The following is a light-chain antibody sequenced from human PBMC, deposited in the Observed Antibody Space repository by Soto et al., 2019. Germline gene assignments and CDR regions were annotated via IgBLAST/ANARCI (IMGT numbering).Light chain of an antibody. CDR2: EVS. V-gene: IGLV2-8*01. CDR3: SSYAGSNNLRV. Sequence: QSVLTQPPSASGSPGQSVTISCTGTSSDFGGYNYVSWYQQHPGKAPKLMIYEVSKRPSGVPDRFSGSKSGNTASLTVFGLQAEDEADYYCSSYAGSNNLRVFGTGTKVTVL. J-gene: IGLJ1*01. CDR1: SSDFGGYNY.